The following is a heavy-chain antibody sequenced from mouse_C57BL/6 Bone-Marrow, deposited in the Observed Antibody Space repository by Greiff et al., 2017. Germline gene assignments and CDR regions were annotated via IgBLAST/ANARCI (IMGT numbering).Heavy chain of an antibody. CDR1: GYTFTSYW. CDR3: ARSLTGTDY. J-gene: IGHJ2*01. Sequence: QVQLQQPGAELVKPGASVKLSCKASGYTFTSYWMHWVKQRPGQGLEWIGMIHPNSGSTNYNEKFKSKATLTVDKSSSTAYMQLSRLTSKDSAVDYCARSLTGTDYWGQGTTLTVSS. V-gene: IGHV1-64*01. CDR2: IHPNSGST. D-gene: IGHD4-1*01.